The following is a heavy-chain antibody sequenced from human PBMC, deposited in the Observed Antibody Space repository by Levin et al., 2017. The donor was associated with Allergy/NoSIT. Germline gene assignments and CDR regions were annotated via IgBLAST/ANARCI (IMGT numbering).Heavy chain of an antibody. CDR2: IYLSGST. CDR3: ARVAGYSYGYYFDS. Sequence: LRLSCAVSGGSISSGGYSWSWIRQPPGKGLEWIGNIYLSGSTYYNPSLKSRVTISVDRSKNQFSLNLSSVTAADTAVYYCARVAGYSYGYYFDSWGQGTLVTVSS. V-gene: IGHV4-30-2*01. J-gene: IGHJ4*02. D-gene: IGHD5-18*01. CDR1: GGSISSGGYS.